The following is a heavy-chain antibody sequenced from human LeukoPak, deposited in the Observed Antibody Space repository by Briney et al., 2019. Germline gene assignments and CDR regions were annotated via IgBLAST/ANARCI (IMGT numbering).Heavy chain of an antibody. Sequence: SETLSLTCTVSGGSISSYYGSWIWQPAGKGLEWIGRIYTSGSTNYNPSLKSRVTMSVDTSKNQFSLKLSSVTAADTAVYYCAREEIAVAGGFDPWGQGTLVTVSS. D-gene: IGHD6-19*01. CDR1: GGSISSYY. CDR2: IYTSGST. V-gene: IGHV4-4*07. J-gene: IGHJ5*02. CDR3: AREEIAVAGGFDP.